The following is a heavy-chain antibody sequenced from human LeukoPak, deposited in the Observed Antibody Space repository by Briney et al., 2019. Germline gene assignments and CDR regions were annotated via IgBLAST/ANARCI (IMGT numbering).Heavy chain of an antibody. V-gene: IGHV3-23*01. D-gene: IGHD1-26*01. CDR2: ISGSGGST. Sequence: GGSLRLSCAASGFVFSNYVMSWVRQAPGKGLEWVSSISGSGGSTYYADSVKGRFTISRDNPKNTLHLQMNSLRAEDTAVYYCAEEVGATYPTFDCWGQGTLVTVSS. J-gene: IGHJ4*02. CDR3: AEEVGATYPTFDC. CDR1: GFVFSNYV.